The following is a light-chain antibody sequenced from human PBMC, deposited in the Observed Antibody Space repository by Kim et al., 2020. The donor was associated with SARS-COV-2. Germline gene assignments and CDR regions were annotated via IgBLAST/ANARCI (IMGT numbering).Light chain of an antibody. Sequence: SYELTQPPSVSVSPGQTASITCSGDKLGDKYACWYQQKPGQSPVLVIYQDSKWPSGIPERFSGSNSGNTATLTISGTQAMDEADYYCQAWDSSTEEVFGGGTQLTVL. CDR3: QAWDSSTEEV. V-gene: IGLV3-1*01. J-gene: IGLJ2*01. CDR2: QDS. CDR1: KLGDKY.